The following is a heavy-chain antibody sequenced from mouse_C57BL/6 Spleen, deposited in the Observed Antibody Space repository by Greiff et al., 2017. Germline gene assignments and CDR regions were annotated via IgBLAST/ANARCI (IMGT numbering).Heavy chain of an antibody. D-gene: IGHD1-1*01. J-gene: IGHJ3*01. CDR2: IYPGDGDT. V-gene: IGHV1-82*01. CDR1: GYAFSSSW. CDR3: ARELRYSFAY. Sequence: QVQLQQSGPELVKPGASVKISCKASGYAFSSSWMNWVKQRPGKGLEWIGRIYPGDGDTNYNGKFKGKATLTADKSSSTAYMQLSSLTSEDSAVYFCARELRYSFAYWGQGTLVTVSA.